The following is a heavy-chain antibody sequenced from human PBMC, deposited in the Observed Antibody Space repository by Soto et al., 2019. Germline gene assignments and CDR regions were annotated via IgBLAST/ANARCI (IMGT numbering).Heavy chain of an antibody. CDR3: ARSSLTYFEF. CDR1: GFTFSDYY. CDR2: ISGSGSTT. Sequence: QVHLEESGGGLVKPGGSLRLSCTASGFTFSDYYMSWIRQAPGKGLEWLAYISGSGSTTYYTDSVKGRFAISRDNARTSLYLQSNSRRVEDSAVYYCARSSLTYFEFWGQGTLVTVSS. V-gene: IGHV3-11*01. J-gene: IGHJ4*02.